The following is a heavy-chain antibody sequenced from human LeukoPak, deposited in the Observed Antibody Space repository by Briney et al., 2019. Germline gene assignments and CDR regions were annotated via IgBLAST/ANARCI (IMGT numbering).Heavy chain of an antibody. CDR1: GGSFSGYY. J-gene: IGHJ4*02. Sequence: SETLSLTCAVYGGSFSGYYWSWIRQPPGKGLEWIGEINHSGSTNYNPSLKSRVTISVDTSKNQFSLKLSSVTAADTAVYYCARARGAAMVLIYWGQGTLVTVSS. D-gene: IGHD5-18*01. CDR3: ARARGAAMVLIY. CDR2: INHSGST. V-gene: IGHV4-34*01.